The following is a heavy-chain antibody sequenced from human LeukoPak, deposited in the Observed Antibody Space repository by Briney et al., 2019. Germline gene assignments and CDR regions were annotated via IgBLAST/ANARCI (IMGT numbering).Heavy chain of an antibody. CDR2: ISSSSSYI. V-gene: IGHV3-21*01. J-gene: IGHJ4*02. Sequence: GGSLRLSCAASGFTFSSYSMNWVRQAPGKGLEWVSSISSSSSYIYYADSVKGRFTISRDNAKNSLYLQMNSLRAEDTAVYYCGKGLNRDYSGVGDSWGQGTLVTVSS. CDR3: GKGLNRDYSGVGDS. D-gene: IGHD5-12*01. CDR1: GFTFSSYS.